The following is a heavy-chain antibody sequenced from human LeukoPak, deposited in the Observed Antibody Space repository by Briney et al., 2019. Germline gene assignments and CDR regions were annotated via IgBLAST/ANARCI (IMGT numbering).Heavy chain of an antibody. D-gene: IGHD6-13*01. Sequence: SGGSLRLSCAASGFTFSSYWMSWVRQAPGKGLEWVANIKEDGSEEYYVDSVKGRFTISRDNAKNSVYLQMNSLRAEDTAVYYCAREIGSAARGRWGQGTLVTVSS. J-gene: IGHJ4*02. V-gene: IGHV3-7*05. CDR3: AREIGSAARGR. CDR2: IKEDGSEE. CDR1: GFTFSSYW.